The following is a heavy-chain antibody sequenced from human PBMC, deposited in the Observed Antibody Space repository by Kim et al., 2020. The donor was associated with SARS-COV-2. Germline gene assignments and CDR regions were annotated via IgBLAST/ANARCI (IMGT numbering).Heavy chain of an antibody. CDR1: GFTFDDRA. CDR2: ISWNSSNI. V-gene: IGHV3-9*01. Sequence: GGSLRLSCAASGFTFDDRAMYWVRQGPGKGLEWVSCISWNSSNIDYADSVKGRFTISRDNAKNSLYLQMNSLRVEDTALYYCAKDIAGAGPGYWYYGLDVWGQGTTVTASS. D-gene: IGHD6-13*01. J-gene: IGHJ6*02. CDR3: AKDIAGAGPGYWYYGLDV.